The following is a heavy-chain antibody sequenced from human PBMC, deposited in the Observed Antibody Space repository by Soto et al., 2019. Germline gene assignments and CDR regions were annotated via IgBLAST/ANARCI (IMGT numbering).Heavy chain of an antibody. CDR2: IIPIFGTA. V-gene: IGHV1-69*13. Sequence: SVKVSCKASGGSFSSYAISWVRQAPGQGLEWMGGIIPIFGTANYAQKFQGRVTITADESTSTAYMELSSLRSEDTAVYYCASSPHFDWLTPTFDYWGQGTLVTVS. CDR1: GGSFSSYA. CDR3: ASSPHFDWLTPTFDY. J-gene: IGHJ4*02. D-gene: IGHD3-9*01.